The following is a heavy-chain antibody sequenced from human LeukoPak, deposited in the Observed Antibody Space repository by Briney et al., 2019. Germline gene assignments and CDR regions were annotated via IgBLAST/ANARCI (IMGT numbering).Heavy chain of an antibody. D-gene: IGHD2-21*01. CDR1: VGSITIADYW. CDR3: ARQIGRGLWAFDY. J-gene: IGHJ4*02. CDR2: IYYSGST. V-gene: IGHV4-39*01. Sequence: PSETLSLTCTVSVGSITIADYWWAWIRQPPGKGLEWTASIYYSGSTHYNPAPKSRVFISVDTYKSQFSLKLSSVTAADAAVYYCARQIGRGLWAFDYWGQGTPVTVSS.